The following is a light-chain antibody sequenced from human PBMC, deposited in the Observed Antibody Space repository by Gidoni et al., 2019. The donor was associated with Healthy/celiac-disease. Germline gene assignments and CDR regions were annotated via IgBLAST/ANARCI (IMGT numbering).Light chain of an antibody. CDR1: QSLLHRDGKTY. CDR3: MQSIQLPIT. J-gene: IGKJ5*01. CDR2: DVS. V-gene: IGKV2D-29*01. Sequence: DIVMTHTPLSLSVTPGKPAAIYCKSSQSLLHRDGKTYLYWYLQKPGQPPKLLIYDVSSRFSGVPDRFSGSGSGTDFTLKISRVQAEDFGVYYCMQSIQLPITFGQGTRVEIK.